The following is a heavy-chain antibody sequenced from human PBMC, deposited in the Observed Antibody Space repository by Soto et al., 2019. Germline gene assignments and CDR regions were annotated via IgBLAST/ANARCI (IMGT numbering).Heavy chain of an antibody. Sequence: GGSLRLSCAASGFTFSDHYMDWVRQAPGKGLEWVGRTRDKTNSYTTEYAASVKGRFTISRDDSQSSLYLQMNSLKTEDTAVYYCTRATVGTYYFNYWGQGTLVTVSS. CDR3: TRATVGTYYFNY. CDR2: TRDKTNSYTT. CDR1: GFTFSDHY. D-gene: IGHD3-16*01. J-gene: IGHJ4*02. V-gene: IGHV3-72*01.